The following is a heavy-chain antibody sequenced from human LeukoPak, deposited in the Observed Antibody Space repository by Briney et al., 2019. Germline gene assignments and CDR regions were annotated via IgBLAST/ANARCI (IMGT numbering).Heavy chain of an antibody. J-gene: IGHJ4*01. CDR1: GFTFSGYW. CDR2: IKQDGSDK. Sequence: GGSLRLSCAASGFTFSGYWMSWVRRAPGKGLEWVANIKQDGSDKYYVDSVKGRFTISRDNAKNSLYLQINSLRAEDTAVYYCARKTVVGSYFDYWAHGTPVTVSS. CDR3: ARKTVVGSYFDY. V-gene: IGHV3-7*03. D-gene: IGHD4-23*01.